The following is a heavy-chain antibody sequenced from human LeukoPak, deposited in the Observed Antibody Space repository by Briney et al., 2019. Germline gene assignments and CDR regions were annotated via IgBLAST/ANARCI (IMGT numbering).Heavy chain of an antibody. CDR3: ATWPYYYNSSVYH. Sequence: GRSLRLSCAASGFTFSSYGMHWVRQAPGKGLEWVAVISYDGSNKYYADSVKGRFTISRDNSKNTLYLQMNSLRAEDTAVYYCATWPYYYNSSVYHGGQETLVTVSS. CDR1: GFTFSSYG. V-gene: IGHV3-30*03. CDR2: ISYDGSNK. J-gene: IGHJ4*02. D-gene: IGHD3-22*01.